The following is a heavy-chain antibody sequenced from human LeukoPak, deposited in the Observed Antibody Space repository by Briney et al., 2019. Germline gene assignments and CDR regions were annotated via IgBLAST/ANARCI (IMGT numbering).Heavy chain of an antibody. CDR1: GFTFSSYS. Sequence: GGSLRLSCAASGFTFSSYSMNWVRQAPGKGLEWVSSISSSSSYIYYADSVKGRFTISRDNARNSLYLQMNSLRAEDTAVYYCARDMDGHSGYCSSTSCLFDYWGQGTLVTVSS. V-gene: IGHV3-21*01. CDR2: ISSSSSYI. CDR3: ARDMDGHSGYCSSTSCLFDY. D-gene: IGHD2-2*01. J-gene: IGHJ4*02.